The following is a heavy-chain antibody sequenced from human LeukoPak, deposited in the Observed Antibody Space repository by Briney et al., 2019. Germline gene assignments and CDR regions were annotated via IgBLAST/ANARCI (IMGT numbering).Heavy chain of an antibody. J-gene: IGHJ3*02. CDR1: GFTFSSYA. CDR2: ISSSSSYI. D-gene: IGHD2/OR15-2a*01. CDR3: ARASPSMTDAFDI. Sequence: GGSLRLSCAASGFTFSSYAMHWVRQAPGKGLEWVSSISSSSSYIYYADSVKGRFTISRDNAKNSLYLQMNSLRAEDTAVYYCARASPSMTDAFDIWGQGTMVTVSS. V-gene: IGHV3-21*01.